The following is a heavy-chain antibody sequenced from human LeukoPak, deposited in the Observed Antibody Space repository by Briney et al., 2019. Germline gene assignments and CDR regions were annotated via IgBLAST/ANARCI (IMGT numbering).Heavy chain of an antibody. D-gene: IGHD1-26*01. Sequence: GGSLRLSCAASGFTFSSYAISWVRQAPGKGLEWVSGISSSAGNTNYTDSVKGRFTISRDNAKNSLYLQMNSLRAEDTAVYYCARDLHPRYYLPDYWGQGTLVTVSS. CDR3: ARDLHPRYYLPDY. V-gene: IGHV3-23*01. CDR1: GFTFSSYA. J-gene: IGHJ4*02. CDR2: ISSSAGNT.